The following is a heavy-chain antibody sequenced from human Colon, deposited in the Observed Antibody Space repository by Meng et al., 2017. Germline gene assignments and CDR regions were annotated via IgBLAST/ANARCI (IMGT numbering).Heavy chain of an antibody. J-gene: IGHJ4*02. Sequence: QVQIWAFGGEVKKPGASVKSSCRASGYTFTASAVHLVRQANGQRLEWMGRINSDNGDTNYSQRFQDRVTISRDTSATTAYMELSSLRSEDTAVYYCATGPEIVSTLDFWGQGTLVTVSS. V-gene: IGHV1-3*04. CDR1: GYTFTASA. D-gene: IGHD3-16*02. CDR2: INSDNGDT. CDR3: ATGPEIVSTLDF.